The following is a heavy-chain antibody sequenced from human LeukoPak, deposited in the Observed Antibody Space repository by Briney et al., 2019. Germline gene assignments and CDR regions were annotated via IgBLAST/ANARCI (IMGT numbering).Heavy chain of an antibody. D-gene: IGHD3-9*01. Sequence: SETLSLTCTVSGGSITTYYWSWIRQSPGKGLEWIGYIYPGGTTSYNPSLTSRVTISLDRSRSQFSLKLSSVTAADTAVYYCARDYDILVPMEYWGQGTLVTVSS. J-gene: IGHJ4*02. CDR1: GGSITTYY. CDR3: ARDYDILVPMEY. V-gene: IGHV4-59*12. CDR2: IYPGGTT.